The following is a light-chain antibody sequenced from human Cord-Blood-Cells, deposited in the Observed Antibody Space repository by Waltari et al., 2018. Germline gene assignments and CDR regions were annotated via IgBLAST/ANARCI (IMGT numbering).Light chain of an antibody. J-gene: IGKJ5*01. CDR2: KVS. Sequence: DVVMTQSPLSLPVTLGQPASISCRSSQSLVYRDGNAYLNWFQQRPGQSPRRLIYKVSSRDSGVPDRFSGSGSGTDFTLKISRVEAEDVGVYYCMQGTHWPITFGKGIRLEIK. CDR3: MQGTHWPIT. CDR1: QSLVYRDGNAY. V-gene: IGKV2-30*01.